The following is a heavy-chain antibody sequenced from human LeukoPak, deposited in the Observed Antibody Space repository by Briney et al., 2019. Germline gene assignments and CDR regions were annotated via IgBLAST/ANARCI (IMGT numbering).Heavy chain of an antibody. CDR3: ARDYGVWSGYYATNFDY. J-gene: IGHJ4*02. D-gene: IGHD3/OR15-3a*01. CDR1: GYTFTNHD. CDR2: MNPNSGNS. Sequence: EASVKVSCKASGYTFTNHDINWVRQASGQGFEWMGWMNPNSGNSGYAQKFQGRLTMTRDMSTSTVYMELSSLRSEDTAVYYCARDYGVWSGYYATNFDYWGQGTLVTVSS. V-gene: IGHV1-8*01.